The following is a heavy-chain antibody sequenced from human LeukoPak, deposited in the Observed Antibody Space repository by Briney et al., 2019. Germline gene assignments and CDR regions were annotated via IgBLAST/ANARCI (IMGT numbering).Heavy chain of an antibody. D-gene: IGHD1-26*01. CDR3: ARVGGSYSTDY. CDR2: INTDGTST. Sequence: PGGSLRLSCAASSFSFNTYWMLWVRHAPGKGLVWVSRINTDGTSTTYADSVKGRFTISRDNAKNTLYLQMSSLRVEDTAVYYCARVGGSYSTDYWGQGTLVTVSS. J-gene: IGHJ4*02. V-gene: IGHV3-74*01. CDR1: SFSFNTYW.